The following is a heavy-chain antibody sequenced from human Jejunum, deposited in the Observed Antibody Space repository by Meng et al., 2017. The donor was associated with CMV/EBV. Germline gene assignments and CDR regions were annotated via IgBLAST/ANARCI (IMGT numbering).Heavy chain of an antibody. CDR2: IYYTGGT. CDR3: ARVRGGFDP. V-gene: IGHV4-59*01. J-gene: IGHJ5*02. Sequence: LSCAASGGSIRVSSWSWIRQPPGKGLGWVGYIYYTGGTNSNPSLESRASIALDRSKSQISLKLTSVTAADTAVYYCARVRGGFDPWGQGTLVTVSS. CDR1: GGSIRVSS.